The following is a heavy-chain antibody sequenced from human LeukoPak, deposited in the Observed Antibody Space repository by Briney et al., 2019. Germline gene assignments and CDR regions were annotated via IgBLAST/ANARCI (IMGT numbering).Heavy chain of an antibody. CDR2: ISGSGSNT. Sequence: GGSLRLSCAASGFSFYNFGMSWVRQAPGKGLEWVSAISGSGSNTFNADSVKGRFTISRDNSKNTLSLQMNSLRAEDTAVYYCTKELDRRGYYFDSWGQGTLVTVSS. D-gene: IGHD3-22*01. V-gene: IGHV3-23*01. CDR1: GFSFYNFG. J-gene: IGHJ4*02. CDR3: TKELDRRGYYFDS.